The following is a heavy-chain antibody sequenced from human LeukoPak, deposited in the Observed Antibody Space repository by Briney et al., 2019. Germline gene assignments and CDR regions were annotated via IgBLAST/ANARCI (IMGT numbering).Heavy chain of an antibody. CDR1: GFTFSSYS. Sequence: GGSLRLSCAASGFTFSSYSMNWVRQAPGKGLEWVSSISSSSSYIDYADSVKGRFTISRDNAKNSLYLQMNSLRAEDTAVYYCARSSRLTFDYWGQGTLVTVSS. CDR3: ARSSRLTFDY. J-gene: IGHJ4*02. V-gene: IGHV3-21*01. CDR2: ISSSSSYI. D-gene: IGHD6-6*01.